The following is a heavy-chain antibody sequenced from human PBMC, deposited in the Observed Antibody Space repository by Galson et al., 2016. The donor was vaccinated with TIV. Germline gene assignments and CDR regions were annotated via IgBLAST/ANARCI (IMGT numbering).Heavy chain of an antibody. CDR3: ARDKSRRGCFDP. J-gene: IGHJ5*02. V-gene: IGHV4-59*01. CDR2: IYQSGST. Sequence: LSLTCTVSGDSINNYFWNWFRQSPGRGLEWIGDIYQSGSTNYNPSLKSRVTISIDTSKRQFSLKLYSVTAADTAIYYCARDKSRRGCFDPWGQGSLVTVSS. CDR1: GDSINNYF.